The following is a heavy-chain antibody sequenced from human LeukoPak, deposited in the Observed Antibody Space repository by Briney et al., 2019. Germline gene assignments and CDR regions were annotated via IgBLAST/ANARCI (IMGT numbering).Heavy chain of an antibody. CDR2: MNPNSGNT. CDR3: ARGKAVAGTWYFQH. J-gene: IGHJ1*01. D-gene: IGHD6-19*01. Sequence: ASVKVSCKASGYTFTSYDINWVRQAPGKGLEWMGWMNPNSGNTGYAQKFQGRVTMTRNTSISTAYMELSSLRSEDTAVYYCARGKAVAGTWYFQHWGQGTLVTVSS. V-gene: IGHV1-8*01. CDR1: GYTFTSYD.